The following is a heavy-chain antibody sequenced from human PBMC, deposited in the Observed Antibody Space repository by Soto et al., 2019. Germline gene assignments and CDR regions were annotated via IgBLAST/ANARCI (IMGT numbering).Heavy chain of an antibody. Sequence: VASVKVSCKGSGYTFTNYYMHWVRQAPGQGLEWMGIINPSGDSTSYSQKFQGRVTMTRESSTSTLYMELSSLRSEDTAVYYCARATRSGSPHFDHWGQGTLVTVSS. CDR3: ARATRSGSPHFDH. CDR2: INPSGDST. D-gene: IGHD5-12*01. J-gene: IGHJ5*02. CDR1: GYTFTNYY. V-gene: IGHV1-46*01.